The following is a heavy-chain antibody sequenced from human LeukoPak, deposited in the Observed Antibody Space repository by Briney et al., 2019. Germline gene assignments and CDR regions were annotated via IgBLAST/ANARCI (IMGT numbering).Heavy chain of an antibody. Sequence: GGSLRLSCAASGFTFSSYAMHWARQAPGKGLEWVAVISYDGSNKYYADSVKGRFTISRDNSKNTLYLQMNSLRAEDTAVYYCARSGYYYDSSGLHRDAFDIWGQGTMVTVSS. D-gene: IGHD3-22*01. CDR1: GFTFSSYA. CDR2: ISYDGSNK. J-gene: IGHJ3*02. CDR3: ARSGYYYDSSGLHRDAFDI. V-gene: IGHV3-30-3*01.